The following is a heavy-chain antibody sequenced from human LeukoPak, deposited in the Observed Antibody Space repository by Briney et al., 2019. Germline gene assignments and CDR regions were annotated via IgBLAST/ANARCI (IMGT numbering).Heavy chain of an antibody. J-gene: IGHJ3*02. CDR2: IYSGDST. V-gene: IGHV3-53*01. Sequence: GGSLRLSCPASGFTVSSNHMSWVRQAPGKGLEWVSVIYSGDSTYYADSVKGRFTISRDNSKNTLYLQMNSLRAEDTAVYYCARVLSAPTHAFDIWGQGTMVTVSS. CDR3: ARVLSAPTHAFDI. CDR1: GFTVSSNH.